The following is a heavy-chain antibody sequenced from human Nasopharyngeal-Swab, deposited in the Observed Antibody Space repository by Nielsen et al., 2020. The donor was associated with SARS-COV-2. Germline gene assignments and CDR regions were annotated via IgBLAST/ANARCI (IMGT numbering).Heavy chain of an antibody. Sequence: SETLSLTCSVSGGSIRDNNYYWSWIRQPPGKGLEWIGSMSYSGVTFYNPSLRNRVTLSVDTSKNLLSLKLDSVTAADTALYYRARHSRVTTVVVVTLFDFWGQGIQVTVSS. CDR2: MSYSGVT. CDR1: GGSIRDNNYY. J-gene: IGHJ4*02. CDR3: ARHSRVTTVVVVTLFDF. V-gene: IGHV4-39*01. D-gene: IGHD3-22*01.